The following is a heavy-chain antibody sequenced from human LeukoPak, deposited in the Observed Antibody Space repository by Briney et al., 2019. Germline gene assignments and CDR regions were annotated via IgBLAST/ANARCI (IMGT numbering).Heavy chain of an antibody. V-gene: IGHV1-3*01. CDR1: GYTFIKYA. J-gene: IGHJ4*02. CDR3: ARGSTSDWPLEY. Sequence: ASVKVSWKASGYTFIKYAIHWVRQAPGQRLEWMGWINAHNGDTKYSQKFQGRVAITRDTSASIVYMELSTLRFGDTAVYYCARGSTSDWPLEYWGRGILVTVSS. D-gene: IGHD2-21*02. CDR2: INAHNGDT.